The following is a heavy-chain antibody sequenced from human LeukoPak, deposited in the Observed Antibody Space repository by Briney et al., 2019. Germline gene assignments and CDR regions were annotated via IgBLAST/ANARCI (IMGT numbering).Heavy chain of an antibody. CDR1: GGSISSYY. CDR3: ARAIGYTSRWCNY. CDR2: IYYSGST. V-gene: IGHV4-59*01. D-gene: IGHD6-13*01. Sequence: SETLSLTCTVSGGSISSYYWSWIRQPPGKGLEWIGYIYYSGSTNYNPSLKSRVTISVDTSKNQFSLKLSSVTAADTAVYYCARAIGYTSRWCNYWGQGTLATVSS. J-gene: IGHJ4*02.